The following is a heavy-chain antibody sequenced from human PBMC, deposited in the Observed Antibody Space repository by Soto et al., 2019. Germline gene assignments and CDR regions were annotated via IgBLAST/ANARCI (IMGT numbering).Heavy chain of an antibody. CDR3: ARTDRDFYGLDV. Sequence: EVQLVESGGGLEQPGGSLRLSCEAPGSTFRNYAMHWVGKGTGKGLEWVSGISAAGDPDYADSVEGRFTISRENAQNSFFLQMNSLRVGDTAVYYCARTDRDFYGLDVWGQGTTVIVSS. CDR1: GSTFRNYA. V-gene: IGHV3-13*05. J-gene: IGHJ6*02. CDR2: ISAAGDP.